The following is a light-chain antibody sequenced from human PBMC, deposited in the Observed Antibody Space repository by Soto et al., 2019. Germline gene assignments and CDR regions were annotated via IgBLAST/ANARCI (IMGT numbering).Light chain of an antibody. V-gene: IGKV3-20*01. CDR2: GAS. Sequence: EIVLTQSPGTLSLSPGERATLSCRASQSVSSSYLAWYQQKPGQAPRLLIYGASSMATGIPDRFSGSGSGTDFTLTISRLEPGDFAVYYCQQYGSSPPDTFGQGTKLEIK. J-gene: IGKJ2*01. CDR3: QQYGSSPPDT. CDR1: QSVSSSY.